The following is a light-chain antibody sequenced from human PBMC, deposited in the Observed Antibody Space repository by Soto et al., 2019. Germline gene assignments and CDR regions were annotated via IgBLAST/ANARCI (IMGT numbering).Light chain of an antibody. CDR1: QSVSNNY. V-gene: IGKV3-20*01. Sequence: EIVLTQSPGTLSLSPGERATLSFRASQSVSNNYLAWYQQKPGQAPRLLIYGASNRATGIPDRFSGSGSGADFTLTISRMEPEDFAVYYCQQYGSSHTFGQGTRLEIK. J-gene: IGKJ5*01. CDR3: QQYGSSHT. CDR2: GAS.